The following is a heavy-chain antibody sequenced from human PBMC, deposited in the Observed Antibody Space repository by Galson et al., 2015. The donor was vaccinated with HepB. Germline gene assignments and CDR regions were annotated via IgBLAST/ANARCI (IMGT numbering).Heavy chain of an antibody. J-gene: IGHJ3*02. CDR3: ATGWIQLWLDAFDI. CDR2: IYSGGST. CDR1: RFTVSSNY. D-gene: IGHD5-18*01. V-gene: IGHV3-66*02. Sequence: SLRLSCAASRFTVSSNYMSWVRQAPGKGLEWVSVIYSGGSTYYADSVKGRFTISRDNSKNTLYLQMNSLRAEDTAVYYCATGWIQLWLDAFDIWGQGTMVTVSS.